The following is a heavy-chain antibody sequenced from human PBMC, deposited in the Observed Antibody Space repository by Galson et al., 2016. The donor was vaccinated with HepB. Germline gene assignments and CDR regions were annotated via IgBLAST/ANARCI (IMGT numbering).Heavy chain of an antibody. CDR1: GFTFSTFA. J-gene: IGHJ6*02. D-gene: IGHD3-3*01. V-gene: IGHV3-23*01. CDR2: INGGGGKT. Sequence: SLRLSCAASGFTFSTFAMTWVRQAPGTGLEWVSTINGGGGKTHHADSVQGRLTISRDNSKNTLYLEMNNLRAEDTAIYYCATESVLRSLESSSYYFYGLDGWGQGTTVTVSS. CDR3: ATESVLRSLESSSYYFYGLDG.